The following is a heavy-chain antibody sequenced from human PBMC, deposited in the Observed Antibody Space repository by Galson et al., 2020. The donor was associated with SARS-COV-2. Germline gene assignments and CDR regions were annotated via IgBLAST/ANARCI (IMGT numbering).Heavy chain of an antibody. CDR1: GGSISSGSYY. V-gene: IGHV4-61*09. J-gene: IGHJ4*02. Sequence: SETLSLTCTVSGGSISSGSYYWSWIRQPAGKGLEWIGHIYTSGSTNYNPSLKSRVTISVDTSKNQFSLKLSSVTAADTAVYYCARDGSGWYYCDYWGQGTLVTVSS. CDR2: IYTSGST. CDR3: ARDGSGWYYCDY. D-gene: IGHD6-19*01.